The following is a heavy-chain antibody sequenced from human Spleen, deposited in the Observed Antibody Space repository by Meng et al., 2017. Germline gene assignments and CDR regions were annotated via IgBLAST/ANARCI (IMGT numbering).Heavy chain of an antibody. D-gene: IGHD2-15*01. CDR3: ARGCQRYCSGGSCLNPGDY. J-gene: IGHJ4*02. CDR2: ISYDGSNK. CDR1: GFTFSSYA. Sequence: GGSLRLSCAASGFTFSSYAMHWVRQAPGKGLEWVAVISYDGSNKYYADSVKGRFTISRDNSKNTLYLQMSSLRAEDTAVYYCARGCQRYCSGGSCLNPGDYWGQGTLVTVSS. V-gene: IGHV3-30*04.